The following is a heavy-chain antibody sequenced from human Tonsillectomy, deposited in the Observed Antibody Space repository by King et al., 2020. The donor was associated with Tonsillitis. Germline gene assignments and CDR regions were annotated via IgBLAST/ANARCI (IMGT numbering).Heavy chain of an antibody. CDR1: GGSISSYY. D-gene: IGHD3-22*01. V-gene: IGHV4-59*01. CDR2: IYYSGST. Sequence: VQLQESGPGLVKTSETLSLTCTVSGGSISSYYWSWIRQPPGKGLEWIGYIYYSGSTNYNPSLKSRVTISVDTSKNQFSLKLSSVTVADTAVYYCAREDYDSSGYYFDYWGQGTLVTVSS. J-gene: IGHJ4*02. CDR3: AREDYDSSGYYFDY.